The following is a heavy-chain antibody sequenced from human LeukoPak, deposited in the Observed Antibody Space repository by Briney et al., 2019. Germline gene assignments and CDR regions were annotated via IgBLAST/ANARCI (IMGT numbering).Heavy chain of an antibody. CDR2: ISGSGGST. D-gene: IGHD2-15*01. CDR3: AKRVCSGGSCPFYYYYGMDV. J-gene: IGHJ6*02. Sequence: GGSLRLSCAASGFSFSNYAMNWVRQAPGKGLEWVSAISGSGGSTYYTDSVMGRFTVCRDNSKSTLYLQMSSLRAEDTAVYYCAKRVCSGGSCPFYYYYGMDVWGQGTTVTVSS. CDR1: GFSFSNYA. V-gene: IGHV3-23*01.